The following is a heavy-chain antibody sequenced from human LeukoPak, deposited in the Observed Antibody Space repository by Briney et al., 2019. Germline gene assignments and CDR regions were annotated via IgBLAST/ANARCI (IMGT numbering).Heavy chain of an antibody. CDR3: AKDLAGADYFDS. V-gene: IGHV3-53*01. J-gene: IGHJ4*02. D-gene: IGHD1-26*01. Sequence: GGFLRLSCAASGFTVSSNYMSWVRQAPGKGLEWVSVIYSGGSTYYADSVKGRFTISRDNSKNTLYLQMNSLRAEDTAVYYCAKDLAGADYFDSWGQGTLVTVSS. CDR2: IYSGGST. CDR1: GFTVSSNY.